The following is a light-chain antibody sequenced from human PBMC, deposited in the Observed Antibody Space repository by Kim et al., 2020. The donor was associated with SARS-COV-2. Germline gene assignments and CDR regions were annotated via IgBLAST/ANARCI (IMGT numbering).Light chain of an antibody. V-gene: IGKV1-39*01. CDR1: QSISTH. CDR2: AAS. CDR3: QQGYSSPQIT. Sequence: AVGDRVFIPCRTSQSISTHLNWYRQKPRKAPELLIYAASTLQTGVPSMFSGSGSGTEFTLTIRALQPGDSATYFCQQGYSSPQITFGQGTRLEIK. J-gene: IGKJ5*01.